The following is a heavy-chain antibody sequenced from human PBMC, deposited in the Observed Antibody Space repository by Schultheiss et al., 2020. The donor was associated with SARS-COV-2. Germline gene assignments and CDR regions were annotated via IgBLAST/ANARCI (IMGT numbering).Heavy chain of an antibody. V-gene: IGHV4-59*01. CDR3: ARAGYDSSGYYFDY. CDR1: GGSISSYY. Sequence: SQTLSLTCTVSGGSISSYYWSWIRQHPGKGLEWIGYIYYSGSTYYNPSLKSRVTISVDTSKNQFSLKLSSVTAADTAVYYCARAGYDSSGYYFDYWGQGTLVTVSS. D-gene: IGHD3-22*01. J-gene: IGHJ4*02. CDR2: IYYSGST.